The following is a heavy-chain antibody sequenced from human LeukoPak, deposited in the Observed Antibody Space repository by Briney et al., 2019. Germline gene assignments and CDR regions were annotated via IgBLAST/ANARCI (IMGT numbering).Heavy chain of an antibody. J-gene: IGHJ4*02. V-gene: IGHV1-18*01. CDR2: ISAYNGNT. Sequence: ASVKVSCKASGYTFTSYGISWVRQAPGQGLEWMGWISAYNGNTNYAQKLQGRVTMTTDTSTSTAYMELRSLRSDDTAVYYCARLCYYDSSGYFGFGDYWGQGTLVTVSS. CDR3: ARLCYYDSSGYFGFGDY. CDR1: GYTFTSYG. D-gene: IGHD3-22*01.